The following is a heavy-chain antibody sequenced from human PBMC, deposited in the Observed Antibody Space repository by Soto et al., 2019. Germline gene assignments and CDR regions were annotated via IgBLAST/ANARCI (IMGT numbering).Heavy chain of an antibody. CDR2: ISYDGRNK. Sequence: QVQLVESGGGVVQPGRSLRLSCAASGFTFSSYGMHWVRQAPDKGLEWVAVISYDGRNKCYADSVQGRFTISRDNSKNSLYPQTHSLRAAYTSVYYCARGGPTVREPRGYFDYWGQGTLVNVSS. J-gene: IGHJ4*02. CDR1: GFTFSSYG. V-gene: IGHV3-30*03. D-gene: IGHD3-10*01. CDR3: ARGGPTVREPRGYFDY.